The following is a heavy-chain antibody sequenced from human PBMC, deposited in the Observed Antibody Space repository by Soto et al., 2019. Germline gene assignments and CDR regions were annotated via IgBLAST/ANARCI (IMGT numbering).Heavy chain of an antibody. V-gene: IGHV1-18*01. CDR2: ISAYNGAT. Sequence: ASVKVSCKTSGYTFTTYGISWVRQAPGQGLEWMGWISAYNGATIYAQNLQGRVTMTTDSSTSTAYMELRGLRSDDSAIYYCARRWSITVAGYPYYYMDVWGKGTTVTVSS. D-gene: IGHD6-19*01. CDR3: ARRWSITVAGYPYYYMDV. J-gene: IGHJ6*03. CDR1: GYTFTTYG.